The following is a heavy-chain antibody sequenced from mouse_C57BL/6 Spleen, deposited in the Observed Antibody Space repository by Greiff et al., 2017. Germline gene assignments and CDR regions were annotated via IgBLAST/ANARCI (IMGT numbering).Heavy chain of an antibody. V-gene: IGHV1-4*01. J-gene: IGHJ2*01. Sequence: VQLQQSGAELARPGASVKMSCKASGYTFTSYTMHWVKQRPGQGLEWIGYINPSSGYTKYNQKFKDKATLTADKSSSTAYMQLSRLTSEDSAVYYCAVYDYDGYWGQGTTLTVSS. CDR3: AVYDYDGY. CDR2: INPSSGYT. D-gene: IGHD2-4*01. CDR1: GYTFTSYT.